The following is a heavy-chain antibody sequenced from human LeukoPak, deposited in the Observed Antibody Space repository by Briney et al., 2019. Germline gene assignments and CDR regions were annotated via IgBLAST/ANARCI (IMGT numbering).Heavy chain of an antibody. CDR1: GFTFSSHW. CDR3: VGDLRQCIGGACYA. J-gene: IGHJ4*02. Sequence: GGSLRLSCAASGFTFSSHWMYWVRQAPGKGLVWVSRINSDGSSTNYADSVKGRFTISRDNAKNTLYLQMNSLRAEDTAVFYCVGDLRQCIGGACYARGQGTLVTVSS. D-gene: IGHD2-21*02. CDR2: INSDGSST. V-gene: IGHV3-74*01.